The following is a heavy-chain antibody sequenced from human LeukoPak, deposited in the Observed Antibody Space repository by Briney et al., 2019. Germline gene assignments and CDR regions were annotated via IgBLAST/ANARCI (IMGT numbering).Heavy chain of an antibody. CDR3: GRGRQQLVDYYYYGMDV. CDR2: INPNSGGT. Sequence: ASVKVSCKASGYTFTSYGISWVRQAPGQGLEWMGWINPNSGGTNYAQKFQGRVTMTRDTSISTAYIGLGRLRSDDNAVYSWGRGRQQLVDYYYYGMDVWGQGTTVTVSS. CDR1: GYTFTSYG. J-gene: IGHJ6*02. V-gene: IGHV1-2*02. D-gene: IGHD6-13*01.